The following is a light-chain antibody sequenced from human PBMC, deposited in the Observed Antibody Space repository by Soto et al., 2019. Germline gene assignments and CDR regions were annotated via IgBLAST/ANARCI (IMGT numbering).Light chain of an antibody. CDR2: GNS. CDR1: SSNIGADYD. CDR3: QSYDSSLGGLGV. J-gene: IGLJ2*01. V-gene: IGLV1-40*01. Sequence: QSVLTQPPSVSGAPGQRVTISCTGSSSNIGADYDVHWYQQLPGTAPKLLISGNSNRPSGVPDRFSGSKSGTSASLAITGLQAEDEADYYGQSYDSSLGGLGVFGGGTKLTVL.